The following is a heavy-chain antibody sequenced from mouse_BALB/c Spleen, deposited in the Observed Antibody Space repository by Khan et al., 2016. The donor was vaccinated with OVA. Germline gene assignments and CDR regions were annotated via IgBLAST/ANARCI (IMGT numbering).Heavy chain of an antibody. D-gene: IGHD2-1*01. CDR3: TIGNYPYDAMDY. CDR1: GYTFTSYW. Sequence: QVQLQQPGAELVKPGASVRLSCKASGYTFTSYWMQWVKLRPGQGFEWIGEINPNNGGTNYNEKFKRKATLTVDTSSSTAYMQLSSLTSEGSAVYYCTIGNYPYDAMDYWGQGTSVTVSS. CDR2: INPNNGGT. J-gene: IGHJ4*01. V-gene: IGHV1S81*02.